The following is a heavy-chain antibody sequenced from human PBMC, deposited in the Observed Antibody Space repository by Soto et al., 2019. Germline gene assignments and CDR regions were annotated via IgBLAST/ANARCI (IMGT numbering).Heavy chain of an antibody. D-gene: IGHD3-10*01. J-gene: IGHJ5*02. CDR1: GGSISSSSYY. Sequence: PSETLSLTCTVSGGSISSSSYYWGWIRQPPGKGLEWIGSIYYSGSTYYNPSLKSRVTISVDTSKNQFSLKLSSVTAADTAVYYFARETLTMVRGVINWFDPWGQGTLVTVSS. V-gene: IGHV4-39*01. CDR3: ARETLTMVRGVINWFDP. CDR2: IYYSGST.